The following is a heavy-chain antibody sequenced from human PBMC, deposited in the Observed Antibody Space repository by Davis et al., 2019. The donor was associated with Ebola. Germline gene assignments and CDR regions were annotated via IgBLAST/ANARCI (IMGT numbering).Heavy chain of an antibody. V-gene: IGHV4-59*01. Sequence: GSLRLSCTVSGGSISNYYWSWIRQPPGKGLEWIGYIYYSGSTNYNPSLKSRVTISVDTSKNQFSLKLSSVTAADTAVYYCARAISGYTSGWSGAFDIWGQGTMVTVSS. CDR3: ARAISGYTSGWSGAFDI. J-gene: IGHJ3*02. D-gene: IGHD6-19*01. CDR1: GGSISNYY. CDR2: IYYSGST.